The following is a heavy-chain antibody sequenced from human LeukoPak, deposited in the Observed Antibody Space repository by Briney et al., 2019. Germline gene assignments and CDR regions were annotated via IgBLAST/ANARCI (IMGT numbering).Heavy chain of an antibody. CDR1: GFTFSSYA. J-gene: IGHJ5*02. Sequence: GGSLRLSCAASGFTFSSYAMSWVRQAPGEGLEWVSAISGSGGSTYYADSVKGRFTISRDNSKNTLYLQMNSLRAEDTAVYYCAKGLVELLWFGELSWFDPWGQGTLVTVSS. D-gene: IGHD3-10*01. CDR2: ISGSGGST. V-gene: IGHV3-23*01. CDR3: AKGLVELLWFGELSWFDP.